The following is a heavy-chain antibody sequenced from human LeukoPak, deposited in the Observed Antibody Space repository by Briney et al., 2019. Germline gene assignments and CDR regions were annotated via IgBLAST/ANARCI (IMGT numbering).Heavy chain of an antibody. CDR2: IRYDGSNK. D-gene: IGHD2-2*01. CDR1: GFTFSSYG. Sequence: GGSLRLSRAASGFTFSSYGMHWVRQAPGKGLEWVAFIRYDGSNKYYADSVKGRFTISRDNAKNSLVLQMSSLRVGDTGVYYCARDMGYCDSTNCGHYYYGMDVWGQGTTVTVSS. V-gene: IGHV3-30*02. CDR3: ARDMGYCDSTNCGHYYYGMDV. J-gene: IGHJ6*02.